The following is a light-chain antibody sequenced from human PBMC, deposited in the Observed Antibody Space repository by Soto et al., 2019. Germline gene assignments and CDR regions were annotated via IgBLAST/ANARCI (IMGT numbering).Light chain of an antibody. Sequence: EIVMTQSPATLSVSPGERATLSCRASQSVSSNLAWYQQKPGQAPRLLIYGASTRATGIPARFSGSGSGTEFTLTISSLQAEDFAVYYCKQYNNWPPWTFGQGTTLECK. CDR3: KQYNNWPPWT. CDR1: QSVSSN. J-gene: IGKJ1*01. V-gene: IGKV3-15*01. CDR2: GAS.